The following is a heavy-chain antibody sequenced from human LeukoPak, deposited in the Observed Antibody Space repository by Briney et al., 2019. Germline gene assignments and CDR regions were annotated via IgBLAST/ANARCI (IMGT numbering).Heavy chain of an antibody. CDR3: ARYTSGWNVLYSWYMDV. Sequence: GGSLRLSCAASGFSFNTYTMNWVRQAPGKGLEWVSYLSSTNTYISYADSVKGRFTISRDNSKNSLYLQMNSLRAEDTAVYYCARYTSGWNVLYSWYMDVWGRGTTVIVS. V-gene: IGHV3-21*01. J-gene: IGHJ6*03. CDR2: LSSTNTYI. CDR1: GFSFNTYT. D-gene: IGHD6-19*01.